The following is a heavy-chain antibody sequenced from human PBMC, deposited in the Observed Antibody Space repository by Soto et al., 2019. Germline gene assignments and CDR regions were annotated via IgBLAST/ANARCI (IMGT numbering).Heavy chain of an antibody. CDR1: GVGFSNYG. D-gene: IGHD2-15*01. CDR2: ISASGDST. J-gene: IGHJ5*02. V-gene: IGHV3-23*01. CDR3: AREDCSGGSCYNWFDP. Sequence: PGGSLRLSCATSGVGFSNYGMSWVRQAPGKGLDWVSGISASGDSTYYADPVKGRFTISGDNSKRTLFLQMNSLRSEDTVVYYCAREDCSGGSCYNWFDPWGQGTLVTVSS.